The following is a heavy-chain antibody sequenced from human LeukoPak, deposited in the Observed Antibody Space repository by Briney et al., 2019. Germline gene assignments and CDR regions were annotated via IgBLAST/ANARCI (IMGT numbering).Heavy chain of an antibody. D-gene: IGHD5-18*01. J-gene: IGHJ4*02. CDR3: ARGDTFSGDC. CDR1: GFTFSNSW. V-gene: IGHV3-7*04. Sequence: GGSLRLSCAASGFTFSNSWMSWGRQAPGQGLEWVTNINQDGNEKYYMDSVKGRFTISRDNAKNSLYLQMNNLMSDDTAVYYCARGDTFSGDCWGQGTLVTVSS. CDR2: INQDGNEK.